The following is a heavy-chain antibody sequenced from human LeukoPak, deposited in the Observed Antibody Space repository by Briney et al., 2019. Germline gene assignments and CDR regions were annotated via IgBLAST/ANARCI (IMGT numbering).Heavy chain of an antibody. J-gene: IGHJ4*02. CDR3: ARDFSDYYDSSGYSDY. V-gene: IGHV3-7*03. CDR2: IKQDGSEK. Sequence: GGSLRLSCAASGFTISSNYMSWVRQAPGKGLEWVANIKQDGSEKYYVDSVKGRFTISRDNAKNSLYLQMNSLRAEDTAVYYCARDFSDYYDSSGYSDYWGQGTLVTVSS. D-gene: IGHD3-22*01. CDR1: GFTISSNY.